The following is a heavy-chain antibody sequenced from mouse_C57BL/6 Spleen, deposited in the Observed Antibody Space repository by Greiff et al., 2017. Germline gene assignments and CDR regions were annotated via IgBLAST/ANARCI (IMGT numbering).Heavy chain of an antibody. CDR2: IDPSDSYP. V-gene: IGHV1-69*01. CDR3: ARVGVTTVYYAMDY. J-gene: IGHJ4*01. Sequence: VQLQQPGAELVMPGASVKLSCKASGYTFTSYWMHWVKQRPGQGLEWIGEIDPSDSYPNYNQKFKGKYTLTVDQSSSTAYMQLSSLTSEDSAVYYCARVGVTTVYYAMDYWGQGTSVTVSS. D-gene: IGHD2-2*01. CDR1: GYTFTSYW.